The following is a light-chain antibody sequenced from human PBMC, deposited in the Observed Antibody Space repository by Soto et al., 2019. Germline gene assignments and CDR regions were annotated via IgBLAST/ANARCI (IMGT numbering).Light chain of an antibody. J-gene: IGLJ3*02. CDR1: RSNIGRNF. CDR2: RNN. V-gene: IGLV1-47*01. CDR3: AGWDDTLDAQV. Sequence: QPVLTQSPSASGTPGQRVTISCSGSRSNIGRNFVYWYQHVPGPAPRLLIQRNNERPSGVPDRFSGSKSGTSVSLAISGPRSDDEATYYWAGWDDTLDAQVFGGGTKLTVL.